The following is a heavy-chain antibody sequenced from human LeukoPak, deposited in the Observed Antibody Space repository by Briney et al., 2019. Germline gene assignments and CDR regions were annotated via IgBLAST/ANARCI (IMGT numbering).Heavy chain of an antibody. V-gene: IGHV3-30*01. CDR3: ARDNSKEWLLFGGFDY. J-gene: IGHJ4*02. D-gene: IGHD3-3*01. CDR1: GFTFSSYA. CDR2: ISYDGSNK. Sequence: PGRSLRLSCAASGFTFSSYAMHWVRQAPGKGLEGVAVISYDGSNKYYADSVKGRFTISSVNSKNTVDLQMNSLGAEDTGVYYCARDNSKEWLLFGGFDYWGQGTLVTVSS.